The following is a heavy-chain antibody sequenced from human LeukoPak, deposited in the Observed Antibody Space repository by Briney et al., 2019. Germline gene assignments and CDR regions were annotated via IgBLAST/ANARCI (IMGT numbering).Heavy chain of an antibody. CDR1: GFTFSSYG. J-gene: IGHJ4*02. CDR3: ARELVRIDY. Sequence: GRSLRLSCAASGFTFSSYGMHWVRQAPGKGLEWVANIKQDGSEKYYVDSVKGRFTISRDNAKNSLYLQMNSLRAEDTAVYYCARELVRIDYWGQGTLVTVSS. V-gene: IGHV3-7*03. D-gene: IGHD6-13*01. CDR2: IKQDGSEK.